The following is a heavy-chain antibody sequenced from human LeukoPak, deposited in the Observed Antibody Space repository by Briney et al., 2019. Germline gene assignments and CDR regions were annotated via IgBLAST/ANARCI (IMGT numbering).Heavy chain of an antibody. V-gene: IGHV3-23*01. D-gene: IGHD3-22*01. CDR2: ISGSGGST. CDR1: GFTFSSYA. J-gene: IGHJ4*02. CDR3: AKVPYDSSGYSTYYFDS. Sequence: GGSLRLSCAASGFTFSSYAMSWVRQAPGKGLGWVSAISGSGGSTYYADSVKGRFTISRDNTKNTLYLQMNSLRAEDTAVYYCAKVPYDSSGYSTYYFDSWGQGTLVTVSS.